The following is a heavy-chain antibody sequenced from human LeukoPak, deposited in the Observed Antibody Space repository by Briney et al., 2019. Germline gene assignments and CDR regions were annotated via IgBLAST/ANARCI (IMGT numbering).Heavy chain of an antibody. J-gene: IGHJ6*03. V-gene: IGHV1-69*05. D-gene: IGHD1-7*01. CDR3: ARGGGLELPKHYYYMDV. Sequence: SVKVSCKASGGTFSSYAISWVRQAPGQGLEWMGGIIPIFGTANYAQKFQGRVTINTDESTSTAYMELSSLRSEDTAVYYCARGGGLELPKHYYYMDVWGKGTTVTVSS. CDR2: IIPIFGTA. CDR1: GGTFSSYA.